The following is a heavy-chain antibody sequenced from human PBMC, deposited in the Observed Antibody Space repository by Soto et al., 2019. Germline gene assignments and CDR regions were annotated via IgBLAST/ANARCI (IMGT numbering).Heavy chain of an antibody. V-gene: IGHV4-39*01. CDR3: ARPAMVAPPDSFPI. CDR1: GDSIRSSGFC. CDR2: VYYSGST. Sequence: QVQLQESGPGLVKPSETLTLTCAVSGDSIRSSGFCWGWIRQTPVKGLEWNGSVYYSGSTYKNPALKSRVLMSVDTSKNQFSLRLSSVAAADTALYYGARPAMVAPPDSFPIWSQGTMVTVSS. J-gene: IGHJ3*02. D-gene: IGHD2-15*01.